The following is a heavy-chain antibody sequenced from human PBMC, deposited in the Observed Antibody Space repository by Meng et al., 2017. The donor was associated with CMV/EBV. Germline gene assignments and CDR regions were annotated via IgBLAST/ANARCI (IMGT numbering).Heavy chain of an antibody. CDR1: GGSISSYY. CDR3: ARALLAGTTFLVFDP. Sequence: ESLKISRTVSGGSISSYYWSWIRQPPGKGLEGLGYIYYSGSTNYNPSLKSRVTITVDTSKNQFSLKLSSVTAADAAVYYCARALLAGTTFLVFDPWGQGTLVTVSS. V-gene: IGHV4-59*01. J-gene: IGHJ5*02. CDR2: IYYSGST. D-gene: IGHD1-7*01.